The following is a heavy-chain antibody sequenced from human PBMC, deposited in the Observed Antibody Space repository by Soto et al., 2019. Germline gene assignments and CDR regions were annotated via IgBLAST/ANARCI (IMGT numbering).Heavy chain of an antibody. J-gene: IGHJ5*02. D-gene: IGHD3-10*01. V-gene: IGHV1-18*01. CDR1: GYTFTSYG. CDR2: ISAYNGNT. Sequence: ASVKVSCEASGYTFTSYGISCVRQAPGQGLEWMGWISAYNGNTNYAQKLQGRVTMTTDTSTSTAYMELRSLRSDDTAVYYCARSPPTVLLWFGELSPWFDPWGQGTLVTVSS. CDR3: ARSPPTVLLWFGELSPWFDP.